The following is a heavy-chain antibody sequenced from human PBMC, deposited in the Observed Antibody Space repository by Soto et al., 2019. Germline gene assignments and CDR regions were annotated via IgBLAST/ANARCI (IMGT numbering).Heavy chain of an antibody. Sequence: SETLSLTCTVSGGSISSYHLSWIRQPPGKGLEWIGSFFSSGSTNFSPSLESRVTMSVDTSKRQFSLKLNSVTPADTAVYYCAGDSPRISSRGFEYWGQGTLVTVSS. CDR1: GGSISSYH. CDR3: AGDSPRISSRGFEY. D-gene: IGHD6-6*01. V-gene: IGHV4-59*01. J-gene: IGHJ4*02. CDR2: FFSSGST.